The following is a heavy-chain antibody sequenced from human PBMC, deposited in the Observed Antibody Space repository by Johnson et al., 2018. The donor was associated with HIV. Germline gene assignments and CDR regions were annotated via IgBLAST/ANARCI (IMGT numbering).Heavy chain of an antibody. Sequence: QMLLVESGGGVVQPGRSLRLSCAASGFTFSSYAMHWVRQAPGKGPEWVAIIWYDGSNKYYADSVKGRFTISRDNSKNTLYLQMNSLRAEDTAVYYCAKGIAAAGTGAFDIWGQGTMVTVSS. D-gene: IGHD6-13*01. CDR2: IWYDGSNK. V-gene: IGHV3-33*08. CDR3: AKGIAAAGTGAFDI. J-gene: IGHJ3*02. CDR1: GFTFSSYA.